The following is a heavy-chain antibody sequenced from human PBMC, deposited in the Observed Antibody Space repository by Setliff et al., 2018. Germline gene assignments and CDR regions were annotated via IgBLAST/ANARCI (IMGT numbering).Heavy chain of an antibody. V-gene: IGHV3-48*02. Sequence: PGGSLRLSCAASGFTFSSYWMHWVRQAPGKGLEWVSYISGSSHIISYADSVKGRFTISRDNAKNSLYLQMNSLRDEDTAVYYCARDDGITMVRGVITYYYGMDVWGQGTTVTVSS. CDR3: ARDDGITMVRGVITYYYGMDV. CDR1: GFTFSSYW. J-gene: IGHJ6*02. D-gene: IGHD3-10*01. CDR2: ISGSSHII.